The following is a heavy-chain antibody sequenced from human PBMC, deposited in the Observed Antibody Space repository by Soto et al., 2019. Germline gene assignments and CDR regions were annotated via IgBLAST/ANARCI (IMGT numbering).Heavy chain of an antibody. V-gene: IGHV3-73*01. CDR2: MRSKGNNYAT. D-gene: IGHD4-4*01. J-gene: IGHJ6*02. CDR1: GFTFSGSA. CDR3: TTVRYYYYGMDV. Sequence: GESLKISCAASGFTFSGSAIHWVRQASGKGLEWVGRMRSKGNNYATSYAASVKGRFTISRDDSKNTLYLQMNSLKTEDTAVYYCTTVRYYYYGMDVWGQGTTVTVSS.